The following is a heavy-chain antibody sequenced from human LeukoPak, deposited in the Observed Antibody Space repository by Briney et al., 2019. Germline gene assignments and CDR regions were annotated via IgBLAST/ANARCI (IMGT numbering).Heavy chain of an antibody. CDR2: IYYSGST. CDR3: AREGGFASGTYMHHFDP. CDR1: GGSTSHRDYY. V-gene: IGHV4-30-4*01. Sequence: PSQTLSLTCAVSGGSTSHRDYYWSWIRQAPGKGLEWIGNIYYSGSTSYNPSLMSRLTISLDPSKNRFSLKLTSVTAADTAVYYCAREGGFASGTYMHHFDPWGQGTLVTVSS. D-gene: IGHD3-10*01. J-gene: IGHJ5*02.